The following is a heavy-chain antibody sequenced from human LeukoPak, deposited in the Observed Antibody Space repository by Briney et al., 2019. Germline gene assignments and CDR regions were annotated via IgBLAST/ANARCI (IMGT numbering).Heavy chain of an antibody. Sequence: GGSLRLSCEASGFTSSNYWMTWVRQAPGKGLEWVANIRQDGGDKNYIDSVRGRFTISRDNAKNSLYLQMNSLRAEDTALYYCARDGGWYRDYWGQGSLVTVSS. D-gene: IGHD6-19*01. J-gene: IGHJ4*02. CDR2: IRQDGGDK. CDR3: ARDGGWYRDY. V-gene: IGHV3-7*04. CDR1: GFTSSNYW.